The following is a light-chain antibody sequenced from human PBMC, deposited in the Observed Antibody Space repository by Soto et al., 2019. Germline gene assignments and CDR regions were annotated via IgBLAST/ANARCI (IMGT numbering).Light chain of an antibody. CDR1: QSVLYSSNNKNY. J-gene: IGKJ2*01. CDR2: WAS. Sequence: DIVMSQSPDSLSVSLGERATINCKSSQSVLYSSNNKNYLAWYQHKPGQPPKLLIYWASTRESGVPDRFSGSGSGTDFTLTISSLQAEDVAVYYCQQYYSTPNTFGQGTKLEIK. V-gene: IGKV4-1*01. CDR3: QQYYSTPNT.